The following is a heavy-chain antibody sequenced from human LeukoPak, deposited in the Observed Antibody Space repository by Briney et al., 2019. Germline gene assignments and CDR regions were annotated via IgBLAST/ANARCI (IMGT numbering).Heavy chain of an antibody. D-gene: IGHD2-2*01. V-gene: IGHV4-34*01. J-gene: IGHJ4*02. CDR3: ARALGDCSSTSCYALRAVPSRYFDY. Sequence: ETLSLTCAAYDGSFSGYYWSCISQPPGKGIEWFVLINHSVSTNYNPSRKSRATISVDTSKNRCSRKLTSVTPADTAVIYFARALGDCSSTSCYALRAVPSRYFDYWGQGTLVTVST. CDR2: INHSVST. CDR1: DGSFSGYY.